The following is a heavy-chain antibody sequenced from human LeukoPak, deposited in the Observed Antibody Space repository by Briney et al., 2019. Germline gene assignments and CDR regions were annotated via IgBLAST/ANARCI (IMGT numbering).Heavy chain of an antibody. CDR3: ARVVYCSSTSCYAGGYYYGMDV. D-gene: IGHD2-2*01. CDR1: GYTFTSYG. V-gene: IGHV1-18*04. CDR2: ISAYNGNT. J-gene: IGHJ6*04. Sequence: ASVKVSCKASGYTFTSYGISWVRQAPGQGLEWMGWISAYNGNTNYAQKLQGRVTMTTDTSTSTAYMELRSLRPDDTAVYYCARVVYCSSTSCYAGGYYYGMDVWGKGTTVTVSS.